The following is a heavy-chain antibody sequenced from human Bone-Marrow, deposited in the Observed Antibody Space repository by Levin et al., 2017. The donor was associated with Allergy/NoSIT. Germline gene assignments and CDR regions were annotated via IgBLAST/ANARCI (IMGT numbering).Heavy chain of an antibody. Sequence: ASVKVSFKASGYTFTTYGIGWVRQAPGQGLEWMGWISAYTGNTNYAQKFQDRVTMTIDTSTFTAYMEVRTLRSDDTAVYYCARAGDLRLDYWGQGTLVTVSS. D-gene: IGHD7-27*01. J-gene: IGHJ4*02. CDR2: ISAYTGNT. V-gene: IGHV1-18*01. CDR3: ARAGDLRLDY. CDR1: GYTFTTYG.